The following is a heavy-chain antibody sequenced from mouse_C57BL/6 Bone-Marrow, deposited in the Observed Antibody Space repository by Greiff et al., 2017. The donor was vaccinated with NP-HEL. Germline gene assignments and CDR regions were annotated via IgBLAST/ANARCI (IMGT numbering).Heavy chain of an antibody. CDR2: ISSGSSTI. D-gene: IGHD1-1*01. J-gene: IGHJ4*01. CDR3: ARDGSSHYYAMDY. Sequence: EVKLVESGGGLVKPGGSLKLSCAASGFTFSDYGMHWVRQAPEKGLEWVAYISSGSSTIYYADTVKGRFTISRDKAKNTLFLQMTSLRSEDTAMYYCARDGSSHYYAMDYWGQGTSVTVSS. CDR1: GFTFSDYG. V-gene: IGHV5-17*01.